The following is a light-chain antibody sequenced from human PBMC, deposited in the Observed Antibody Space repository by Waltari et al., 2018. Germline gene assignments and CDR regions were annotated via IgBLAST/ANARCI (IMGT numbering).Light chain of an antibody. CDR2: SSI. Sequence: QSVLTQPPSASGTPGQRVTIFCSGSSSNTGVENVNWFQQFPGMAPKHLIYSSIQRPSGVPDRFSGSKSGTSASLAINGLQSDDEADYYCAAWDRSLRIVVFGGGTKLTVL. V-gene: IGLV1-44*01. CDR1: SSNTGVEN. J-gene: IGLJ2*01. CDR3: AAWDRSLRIVV.